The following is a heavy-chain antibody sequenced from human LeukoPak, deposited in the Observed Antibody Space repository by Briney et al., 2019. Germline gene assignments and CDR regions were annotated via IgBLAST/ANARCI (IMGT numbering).Heavy chain of an antibody. CDR1: GFTFYDYA. J-gene: IGHJ4*02. CDR3: AKRRDYGDSLSSVYFDY. D-gene: IGHD4-17*01. Sequence: QAGGSLSLSCAASGFTFYDYAMHWVRQAPGKGVEWVSGICWNSGSIGYAVSVKGRFTIYRDNPKNSLYLQMNSLRAEDTALYYCAKRRDYGDSLSSVYFDYWGQGTLVTVSS. V-gene: IGHV3-9*01. CDR2: ICWNSGSI.